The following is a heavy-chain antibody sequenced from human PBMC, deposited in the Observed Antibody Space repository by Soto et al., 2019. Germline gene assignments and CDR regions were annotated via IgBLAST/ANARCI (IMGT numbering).Heavy chain of an antibody. D-gene: IGHD3-9*01. CDR2: IYYSGST. CDR3: ARHLSDILTGASPDYYYYGMDV. V-gene: IGHV4-59*08. Sequence: SETLSLTCTVSGGSISSYYWSWIRQPPGKGLERIGYIYYSGSTNYNPSLKSRVTISVDTSKNQFSLKLSSVTAADTAVYYCARHLSDILTGASPDYYYYGMDVWGQGTKVTVSS. J-gene: IGHJ6*02. CDR1: GGSISSYY.